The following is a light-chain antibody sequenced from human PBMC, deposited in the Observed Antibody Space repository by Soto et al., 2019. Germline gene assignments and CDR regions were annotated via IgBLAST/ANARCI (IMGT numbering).Light chain of an antibody. CDR1: QTVSGSH. V-gene: IGKV3-20*01. CDR3: QQYCSSLIT. Sequence: EIVLTQSPGTLSLSPGERATVSCRANQTVSGSHLAWYQQKPGQAPRLLIFGASNRASAIPDRFSGSGSGTDFTLTITRLEPEDLAVYYCQQYCSSLITFGQGTRLEIQ. J-gene: IGKJ5*01. CDR2: GAS.